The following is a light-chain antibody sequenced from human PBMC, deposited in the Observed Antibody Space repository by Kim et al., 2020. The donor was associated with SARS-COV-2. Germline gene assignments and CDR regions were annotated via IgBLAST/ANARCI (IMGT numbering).Light chain of an antibody. CDR2: AAS. CDR1: QGISTS. J-gene: IGKJ4*01. CDR3: QQANSFPLT. Sequence: DIQMTQSPSSVSASVGDRVTITCRASQGISTSLAWYQQKPGKAPKLLISAASTLRRGVPSRFSGSGSGTDFSLTISSLEPEDFATYYCQQANSFPLTLGGGTKVDIK. V-gene: IGKV1-12*01.